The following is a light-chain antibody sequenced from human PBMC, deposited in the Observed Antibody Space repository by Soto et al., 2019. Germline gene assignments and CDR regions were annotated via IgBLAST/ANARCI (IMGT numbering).Light chain of an antibody. CDR1: QTVRNN. Sequence: EFVLTQSPGTLSLSPGERATLSCRASQTVRNNYLAWYQQKPGQAPRLLIYDASSRATGIPDRFSGSGSGTEFTLTISSLQSEDFSVYSCQQYNKWPRTVGQVTKGDLK. J-gene: IGKJ1*01. CDR3: QQYNKWPRT. CDR2: DAS. V-gene: IGKV3D-15*01.